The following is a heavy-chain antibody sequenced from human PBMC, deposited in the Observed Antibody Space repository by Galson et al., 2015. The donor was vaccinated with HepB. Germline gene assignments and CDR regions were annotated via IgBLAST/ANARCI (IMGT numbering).Heavy chain of an antibody. V-gene: IGHV4-59*01. CDR2: FYYTGST. J-gene: IGHJ4*02. CDR3: ATLSGSLYIDY. D-gene: IGHD1-26*01. CDR1: GDSTNIYY. Sequence: SETLSLTCTVSGDSTNIYYWTWIRQPPGKGLEYIGYFYYTGSTDYNPSLKSRVTISEDTSKNQFSLKLSSVTAADTAVYYCATLSGSLYIDYWGQGTLVTVSA.